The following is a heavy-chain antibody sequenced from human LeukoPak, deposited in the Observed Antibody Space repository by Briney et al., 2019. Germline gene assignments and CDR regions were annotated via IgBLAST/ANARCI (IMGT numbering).Heavy chain of an antibody. CDR3: ARVLRMGYYYGMDV. V-gene: IGHV3-48*03. CDR1: GFTFSSYE. CDR2: ISSSGSTI. Sequence: GGSLRLSCAASGFTFSSYEMNWVRQAPGRGLEWVSYISSSGSTIYYADSVKGRFTISRDNAKNSLYLQMNSLRAEDTAVYYCARVLRMGYYYGMDVWGQGTTVTVSS. J-gene: IGHJ6*02. D-gene: IGHD2-8*01.